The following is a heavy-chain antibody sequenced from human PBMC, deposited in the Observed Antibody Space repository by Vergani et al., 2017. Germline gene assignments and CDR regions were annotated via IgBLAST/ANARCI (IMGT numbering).Heavy chain of an antibody. Sequence: QVQLVESGGDVVQPGRSLRLSCAASGFTFSNYGMHWVRQAPGKGLEWVAFISYDGSNKYYADSVEGRFTISRDNSKNTLYLQMNSLRAEDTAVYYCAKDQLPLVGATVHYYGMDVWGQGTTVTVSS. CDR1: GFTFSNYG. CDR3: AKDQLPLVGATVHYYGMDV. J-gene: IGHJ6*02. V-gene: IGHV3-30*18. CDR2: ISYDGSNK. D-gene: IGHD1-26*01.